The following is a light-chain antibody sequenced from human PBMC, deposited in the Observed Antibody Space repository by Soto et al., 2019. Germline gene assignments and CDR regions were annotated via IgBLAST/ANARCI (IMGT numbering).Light chain of an antibody. CDR3: QQYNSYYT. Sequence: DIQMTQSPSTLSASVGDRVTITCRASQSISSWVAWYQQKPGKAPKLLIYKASSLESGVPSRFSGSGSGTEIALTLVCLQHDDFSTYYCQQYNSYYTFGQGTKLEIK. CDR1: QSISSW. J-gene: IGKJ2*01. CDR2: KAS. V-gene: IGKV1-5*03.